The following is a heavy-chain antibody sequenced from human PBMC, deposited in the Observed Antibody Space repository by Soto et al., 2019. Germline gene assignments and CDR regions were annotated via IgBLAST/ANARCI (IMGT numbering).Heavy chain of an antibody. J-gene: IGHJ4*02. Sequence: PSETLSLTCTVSGGSISSGDYYWSWIRQPPGKGLEWVGYIYYSGSTYYNPPLKSRVTISVDTSKNQFSLKLSSVTAADTAVYYCARGFGYSSGWYIAYWGQGTLVTVPQ. D-gene: IGHD6-19*01. CDR1: GGSISSGDYY. CDR3: ARGFGYSSGWYIAY. V-gene: IGHV4-30-4*01. CDR2: IYYSGST.